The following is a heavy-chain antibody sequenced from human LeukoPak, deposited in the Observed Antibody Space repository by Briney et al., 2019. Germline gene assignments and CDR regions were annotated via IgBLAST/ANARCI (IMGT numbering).Heavy chain of an antibody. CDR3: AKDLENNAWSYFDY. Sequence: GGSLRLSCAASGFTFSSYAMSWVRQAPRKGLEWVSGLSGSGGSTYYADSVKGRFTISRDNSKNTLYLQMNSLRAEDTAVYYCAKDLENNAWSYFDYWGQGTLVTVSS. CDR2: LSGSGGST. CDR1: GFTFSSYA. J-gene: IGHJ4*02. V-gene: IGHV3-23*01. D-gene: IGHD1/OR15-1a*01.